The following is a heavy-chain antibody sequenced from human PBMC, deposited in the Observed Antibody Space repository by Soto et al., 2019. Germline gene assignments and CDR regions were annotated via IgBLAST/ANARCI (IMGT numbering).Heavy chain of an antibody. Sequence: SETLSLTRTVSGGSISSSSYYWGWIRQPPGKGLEWIGSIYYSGSTYYNPSLKSRVTISVDTSKNQFSLKLSSVTAADTAVYYCARLGCTNGVCYSVLEASFDYWGQGTLVTVSS. CDR3: ARLGCTNGVCYSVLEASFDY. CDR2: IYYSGST. V-gene: IGHV4-39*01. J-gene: IGHJ4*02. CDR1: GGSISSSSYY. D-gene: IGHD2-8*01.